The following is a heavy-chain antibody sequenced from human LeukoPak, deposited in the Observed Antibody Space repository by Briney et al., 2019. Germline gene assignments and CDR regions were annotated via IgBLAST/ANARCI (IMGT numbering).Heavy chain of an antibody. Sequence: GGSLRLSCAASGFTFSSFTMNWVRQAPGKGLEWVSGINWNGGRTGYADSVKGRFTISRDNAKNSLYLQMNSLRAEDTALYYCARDYDYGDYPGYWGQGTLVTVSS. CDR2: INWNGGRT. CDR3: ARDYDYGDYPGY. CDR1: GFTFSSFT. J-gene: IGHJ4*02. V-gene: IGHV3-20*04. D-gene: IGHD4-17*01.